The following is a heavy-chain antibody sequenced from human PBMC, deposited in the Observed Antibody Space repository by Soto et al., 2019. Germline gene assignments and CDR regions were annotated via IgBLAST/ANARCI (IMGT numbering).Heavy chain of an antibody. CDR3: AKMSSENYYDPVFS. Sequence: QVQLVESGGGLVQTSGSLRIACAASGFTFSDYYMSWVRQAPGKGLEWVSYISSSGNTIYYADSVKGRFTISRDNAKNSMYLQMNSLRAEDTALYFCAKMSSENYYDPVFSWGQGTLVTVSS. V-gene: IGHV3-11*01. J-gene: IGHJ4*02. D-gene: IGHD3-22*01. CDR1: GFTFSDYY. CDR2: ISSSGNTI.